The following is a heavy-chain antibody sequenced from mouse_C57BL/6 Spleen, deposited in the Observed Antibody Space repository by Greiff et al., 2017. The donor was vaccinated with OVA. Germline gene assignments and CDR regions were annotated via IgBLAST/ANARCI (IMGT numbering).Heavy chain of an antibody. CDR3: ARTIYYGNYDAMDY. D-gene: IGHD2-1*01. J-gene: IGHJ4*01. CDR1: GYTFTDYN. Sequence: EVQLQQSGPELVKPGASVKMSCKASGYTFTDYNMHWVKQSHGKSLEWIGYINPNNGGTSYNQKFKGKATLTVNKSSSTAYMELRSLTSEDSAVYYCARTIYYGNYDAMDYWGQGTSVTVSS. CDR2: INPNNGGT. V-gene: IGHV1-22*01.